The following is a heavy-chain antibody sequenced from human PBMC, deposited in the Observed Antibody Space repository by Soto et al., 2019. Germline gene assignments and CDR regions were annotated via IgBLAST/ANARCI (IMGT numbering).Heavy chain of an antibody. Sequence: EVQLVESGGGLGQPGGSLRLSCAASGFTFSDHYMDWVRQAPGKGPEWIGRVRNKVNSYTTEYAASVKGRFIISRDDSANSLYLQMNNLKTEDTAVYYCVRVTLSTYALGYWGQGALVTVTS. J-gene: IGHJ4*02. CDR2: VRNKVNSYTT. CDR1: GFTFSDHY. D-gene: IGHD3-16*01. V-gene: IGHV3-72*01. CDR3: VRVTLSTYALGY.